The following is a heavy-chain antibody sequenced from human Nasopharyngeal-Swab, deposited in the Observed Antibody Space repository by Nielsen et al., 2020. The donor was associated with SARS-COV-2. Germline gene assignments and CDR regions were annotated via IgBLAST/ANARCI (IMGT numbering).Heavy chain of an antibody. CDR1: GFTFSSYA. CDR3: ARGSSSYYFDY. CDR2: ISYDGSNK. D-gene: IGHD6-6*01. Sequence: GGSLSLSWAASGFTFSSYAMHWVRKAPGKGLEWVAVISYDGSNKYYADSVQGRFTISRDNSKNTLYLQMNSLRAEDTAVYYCARGSSSYYFDYWGQGTLVTVSS. J-gene: IGHJ4*02. V-gene: IGHV3-30-3*01.